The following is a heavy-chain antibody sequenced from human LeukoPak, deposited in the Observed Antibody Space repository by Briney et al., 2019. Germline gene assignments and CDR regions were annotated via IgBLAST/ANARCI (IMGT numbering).Heavy chain of an antibody. CDR1: GFTVSSNY. CDR3: ARVRAATTIDY. V-gene: IGHV3-53*01. Sequence: GGSLRLSCAASGFTVSSNYMSWVRQAPGKGLEWVSVIYSGGSTYYADSVKGRFTTSRDNSKNTLYLQMNSLRAEDTAVYYCARVRAATTIDYWGQGTLVTVSS. D-gene: IGHD2-15*01. CDR2: IYSGGST. J-gene: IGHJ4*02.